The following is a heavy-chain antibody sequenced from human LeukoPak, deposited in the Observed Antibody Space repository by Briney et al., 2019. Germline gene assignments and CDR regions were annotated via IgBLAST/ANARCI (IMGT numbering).Heavy chain of an antibody. D-gene: IGHD2-8*01. CDR3: AKRQKLYDGAFDI. Sequence: SGGSLRLSCAASGFTFSSYSMNWVRQAPGKGLEWVSSISSSSSYIYYADSVKGRFTISRDNAKNSLYLQMNSLRAEDTAVYYCAKRQKLYDGAFDIWGQGTMVTVSS. J-gene: IGHJ3*02. V-gene: IGHV3-21*01. CDR2: ISSSSSYI. CDR1: GFTFSSYS.